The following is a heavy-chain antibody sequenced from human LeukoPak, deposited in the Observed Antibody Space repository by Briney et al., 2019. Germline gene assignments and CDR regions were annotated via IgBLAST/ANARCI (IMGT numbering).Heavy chain of an antibody. V-gene: IGHV4-34*01. CDR3: ARQKDFWGFNWFDP. D-gene: IGHD3-3*01. CDR2: INHSGST. Sequence: PSETLSLICAVYGGSFSGYYWSWIRQPPGKGLEWIGEINHSGSTNYNPSLKSRVTIPVDTSKNQFSLKLSSVTAADTAVYYCARQKDFWGFNWFDPWGQGTLVTVSS. CDR1: GGSFSGYY. J-gene: IGHJ5*02.